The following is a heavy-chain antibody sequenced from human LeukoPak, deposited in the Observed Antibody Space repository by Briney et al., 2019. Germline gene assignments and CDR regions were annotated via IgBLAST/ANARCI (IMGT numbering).Heavy chain of an antibody. CDR2: IIPILGIA. CDR3: STSTVGAATFFDY. Sequence: EASVKVSCKASGGTFSSYAISWVRQAPGQGLEWMGRIIPILGIANYAQKFQGRVTITADKSTSTAYMELSSLRSEDTAVYYCSTSTVGAATFFDYWGQGTLVTISS. D-gene: IGHD1-26*01. J-gene: IGHJ4*02. CDR1: GGTFSSYA. V-gene: IGHV1-69*04.